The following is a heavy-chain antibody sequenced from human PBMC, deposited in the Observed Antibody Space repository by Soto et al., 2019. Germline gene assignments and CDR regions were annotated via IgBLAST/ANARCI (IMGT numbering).Heavy chain of an antibody. V-gene: IGHV3-30*18. D-gene: IGHD6-13*01. CDR1: GFTFSSYG. CDR2: ISYDGSNK. CDR3: AKECYSSSPGFCGMDV. Sequence: PGGSLRLSCAASGFTFSSYGMHWVRQAPGKGLEWVAVISYDGSNKYYADSVKGRFTISRDNSKNTLYLQMNSLRAEDTAVYYCAKECYSSSPGFCGMDVWGQGTTVTVSS. J-gene: IGHJ6*02.